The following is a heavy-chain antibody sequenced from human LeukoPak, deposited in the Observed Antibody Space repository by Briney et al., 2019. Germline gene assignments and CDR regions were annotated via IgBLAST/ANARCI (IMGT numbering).Heavy chain of an antibody. J-gene: IGHJ4*02. Sequence: PSETLSLTCTVSGGSISSSSYYWGWIRQPPGKGLEWIGSIYYSGSTYYNPSLKSRVTISVDTSKNQFSLKLSSVTAADTAVYYCASFNYYGSGSHDYFDYWGQGTLVTVSS. V-gene: IGHV4-39*01. CDR2: IYYSGST. CDR1: GGSISSSSYY. D-gene: IGHD3-10*01. CDR3: ASFNYYGSGSHDYFDY.